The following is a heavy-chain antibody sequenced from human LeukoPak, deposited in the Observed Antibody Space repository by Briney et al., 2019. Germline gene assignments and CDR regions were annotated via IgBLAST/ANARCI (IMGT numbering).Heavy chain of an antibody. CDR2: ISGSGGST. V-gene: IGHV3-23*01. Sequence: GGSLRLSCAASGFTFSSYAMSWVRQAPGKGLEWVSAISGSGGSTYYADSVKGRFTISRDNSKNTLYLQMNSLRAEDTAVYYCAKLPRGFGELYVGYWGQGTLVTVSS. CDR3: AKLPRGFGELYVGY. J-gene: IGHJ4*02. D-gene: IGHD3-10*01. CDR1: GFTFSSYA.